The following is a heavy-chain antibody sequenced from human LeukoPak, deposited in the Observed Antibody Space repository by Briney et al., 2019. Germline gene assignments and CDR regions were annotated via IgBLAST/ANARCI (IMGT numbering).Heavy chain of an antibody. V-gene: IGHV4-39*01. Sequence: PSETLSLTCTVSAGSISSNSYYWGLLRQPPGKGLEWIASIYYSGSTYYNPSLKSRVTISVDTSKNQFSLKLSSVTAADTAVYYCARHFHQYCRGGSCASFDYWGQGTLVTVSS. CDR3: ARHFHQYCRGGSCASFDY. CDR1: AGSISSNSYY. CDR2: IYYSGST. D-gene: IGHD2-15*01. J-gene: IGHJ4*02.